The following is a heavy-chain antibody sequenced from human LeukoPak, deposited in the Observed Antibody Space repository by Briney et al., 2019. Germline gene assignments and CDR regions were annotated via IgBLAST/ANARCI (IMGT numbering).Heavy chain of an antibody. D-gene: IGHD4-17*01. CDR1: GGSISSTTYY. CDR3: ARDKHGDYYYGMDV. J-gene: IGHJ6*02. Sequence: SETLSLTCTVSGGSISSTTYYWGWIRQPPGKGLEWIGTIYYSGTTYYNPSLKSRVTISVDTSKNQFSLELSSMTAADTAVYYCARDKHGDYYYGMDVWGQGTTVTVSS. V-gene: IGHV4-39*02. CDR2: IYYSGTT.